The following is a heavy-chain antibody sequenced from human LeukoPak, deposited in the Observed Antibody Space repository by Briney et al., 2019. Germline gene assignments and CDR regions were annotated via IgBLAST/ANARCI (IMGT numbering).Heavy chain of an antibody. CDR1: SGSISAYY. D-gene: IGHD5-24*01. Sequence: PSETLSLTCTVSSGSISAYYCNWMRQTPEKGLEWVGYVYYSGSTKYNPSLKSRVTISVDTSKNQFSLKLSSVTAADTAVYYCARHRGRWLQLGYFDYWGQGTLVTVSS. CDR2: VYYSGST. CDR3: ARHRGRWLQLGYFDY. V-gene: IGHV4-59*08. J-gene: IGHJ4*02.